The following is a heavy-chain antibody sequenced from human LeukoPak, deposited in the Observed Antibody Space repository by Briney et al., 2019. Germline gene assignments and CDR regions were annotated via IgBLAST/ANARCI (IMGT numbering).Heavy chain of an antibody. V-gene: IGHV1-18*01. J-gene: IGHJ4*02. D-gene: IGHD3-22*01. CDR2: ISAYNGNT. CDR1: GYTFTSHG. Sequence: ASVKVSCKASGYTFTSHGISWVRQAPGQGLEWMGWISAYNGNTNYAQKLQGRVTMTTDTSTSTAYMELRSLRSDDTAVYYCAREGTYYDSSGYYDYWGQGTLVTVSS. CDR3: AREGTYYDSSGYYDY.